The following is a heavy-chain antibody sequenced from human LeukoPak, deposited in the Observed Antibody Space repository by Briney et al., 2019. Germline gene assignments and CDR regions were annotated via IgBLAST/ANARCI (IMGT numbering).Heavy chain of an antibody. CDR2: VSYDESSI. V-gene: IGHV3-30*18. CDR3: TKAQLPRHEPGNFYFDY. Sequence: GGSLRLSCAASGFTFSTYGMHWVPQAPGKGLEWVAVVSYDESSIYYADSVKGRFTISRDNSKDTVFLHMNSLRSDDTAVYYCTKAQLPRHEPGNFYFDYWRQGILVTVSS. D-gene: IGHD1-14*01. CDR1: GFTFSTYG. J-gene: IGHJ4*02.